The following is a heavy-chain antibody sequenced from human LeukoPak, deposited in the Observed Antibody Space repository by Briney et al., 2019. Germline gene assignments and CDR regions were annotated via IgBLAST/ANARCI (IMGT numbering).Heavy chain of an antibody. CDR1: GYTFTSYG. D-gene: IGHD2-2*01. V-gene: IGHV1-18*01. CDR2: ISAYNGNT. CDR3: ARDRAGYCSSTSCYGSHYFDY. Sequence: ASVKVSCKASGYTFTSYGISWVRQAPGQGLEWMGWISAYNGNTNYAQKLQGRVTMTTDTSTSTAYMELRSLRSDDTAVYYCARDRAGYCSSTSCYGSHYFDYWGQGTLVTVSS. J-gene: IGHJ4*02.